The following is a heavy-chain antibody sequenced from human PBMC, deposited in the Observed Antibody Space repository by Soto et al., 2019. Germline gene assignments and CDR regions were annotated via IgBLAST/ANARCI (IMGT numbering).Heavy chain of an antibody. J-gene: IGHJ4*02. CDR3: AKSLSAIPGDS. CDR2: IKQDASEK. CDR1: GFTFSSYW. V-gene: IGHV3-7*05. Sequence: EVQLVESGGGLVQSGGSLRLSCAASGFTFSSYWMSWVRQGPGKGPEWVANIKQDASEKYYVDSVKGRFTISRDNAKNSLYLQMTSLRAEDTAVYHCAKSLSAIPGDSWGKGTLVIVSS.